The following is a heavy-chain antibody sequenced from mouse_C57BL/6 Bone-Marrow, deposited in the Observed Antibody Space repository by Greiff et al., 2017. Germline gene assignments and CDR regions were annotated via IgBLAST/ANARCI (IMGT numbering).Heavy chain of an antibody. D-gene: IGHD1-1*01. CDR2: INPNNGGT. CDR3: ARSNYGSGAY. V-gene: IGHV1-26*01. Sequence: EVQLQQSGPELVKPGASVKISCKASGYTFTDYYMNWVKQSHGKSLEWIGDINPNNGGTSYNQKFKGKATLTVDKSSSTAYMELRSLTSEDSAVYYCARSNYGSGAYWGQGTLVTVSA. CDR1: GYTFTDYY. J-gene: IGHJ3*01.